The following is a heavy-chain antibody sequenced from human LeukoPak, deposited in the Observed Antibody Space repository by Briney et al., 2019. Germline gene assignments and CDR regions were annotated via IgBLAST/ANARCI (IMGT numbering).Heavy chain of an antibody. CDR2: INPYSGDT. V-gene: IGHV1-2*02. Sequence: ASVKVSCKASGYSFTGYYMNWVRQAPGQGFEWMGWINPYSGDTKYAQKFQGRVTMTRDTSISTAYMELSRLRSDDTAVYYCAREGSSSWYVAIDYWGQGTLVTVSS. J-gene: IGHJ4*02. D-gene: IGHD6-13*01. CDR3: AREGSSSWYVAIDY. CDR1: GYSFTGYY.